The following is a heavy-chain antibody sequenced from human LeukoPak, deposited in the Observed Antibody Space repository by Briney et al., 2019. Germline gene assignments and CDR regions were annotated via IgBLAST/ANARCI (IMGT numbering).Heavy chain of an antibody. V-gene: IGHV3-23*01. CDR1: GFTFGSYA. CDR2: ISGSGGTT. J-gene: IGHJ3*02. Sequence: GGTLRLSCAVSGFTFGSYAMSWVRQAPGKGLEWVSAISGSGGTTYYADSVKGRFTISRDNSKNTLYLQMNSLRAEDTAVYYCARSFGYGVDAFDIWGQGTMVTVSS. D-gene: IGHD5-18*01. CDR3: ARSFGYGVDAFDI.